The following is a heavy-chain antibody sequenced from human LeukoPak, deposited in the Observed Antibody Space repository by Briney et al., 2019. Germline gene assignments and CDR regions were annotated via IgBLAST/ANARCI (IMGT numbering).Heavy chain of an antibody. V-gene: IGHV4-39*01. CDR3: ARRPSILYYYYGMDV. Sequence: SETLSLTCTVSGGSISSSSYYWGWIRQPPGKGLEWIGSVRYSGSTYYNPSLENRVTIFVDTSKNQFSLKLSSVTAADTAVYYCARRPSILYYYYGMDVWGQGTTVTVSS. D-gene: IGHD3-10*01. J-gene: IGHJ6*02. CDR2: VRYSGST. CDR1: GGSISSSSYY.